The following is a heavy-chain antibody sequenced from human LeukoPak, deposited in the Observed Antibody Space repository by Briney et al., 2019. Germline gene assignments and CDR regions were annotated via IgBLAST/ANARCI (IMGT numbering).Heavy chain of an antibody. V-gene: IGHV3-11*04. CDR3: ARVGPVYSSSSHFYYMAV. D-gene: IGHD6-6*01. CDR1: GFTFSDYY. Sequence: PGGSLTQTCAASGFTFSDYYRSWIRQAPGKGLEWVSYISSSGSTIYYADSVNGRSPSRKDNAKNSLYLQMNSLRAEDTAVYYCARVGPVYSSSSHFYYMAVWGRESTPTVSS. CDR2: ISSSGSTI. J-gene: IGHJ6*03.